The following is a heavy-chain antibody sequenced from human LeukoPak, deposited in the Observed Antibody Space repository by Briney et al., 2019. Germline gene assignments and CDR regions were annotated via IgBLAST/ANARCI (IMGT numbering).Heavy chain of an antibody. Sequence: PSETLSLTCTVSGGSISSSSYYWGWIRQPPGKGLEWIGSIYYSGSTYYNPSLKSRVTISVDTSKNQFSLKLSSVTAADTAVYYCARDGGVGKWEPDSDAFDIWGQGTMVTVSS. CDR1: GGSISSSSYY. CDR3: ARDGGVGKWEPDSDAFDI. CDR2: IYYSGST. J-gene: IGHJ3*02. V-gene: IGHV4-39*07. D-gene: IGHD1-26*01.